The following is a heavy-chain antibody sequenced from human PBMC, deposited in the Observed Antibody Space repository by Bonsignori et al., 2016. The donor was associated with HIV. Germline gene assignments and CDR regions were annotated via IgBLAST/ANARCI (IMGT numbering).Heavy chain of an antibody. CDR3: AREASGGNSLYYYYMDV. J-gene: IGHJ6*03. D-gene: IGHD4-23*01. Sequence: GLDGSQYYSGGSTYYADSVKGRFTISRDNSKNTLYLQMNSLRAEDTAVYYCAREASGGNSLYYYYMDVWGKGTTVTVSS. V-gene: IGHV3-66*01. CDR2: YSGGST.